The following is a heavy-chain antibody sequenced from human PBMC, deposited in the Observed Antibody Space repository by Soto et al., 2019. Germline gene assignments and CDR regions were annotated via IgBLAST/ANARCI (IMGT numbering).Heavy chain of an antibody. V-gene: IGHV4-59*01. CDR3: ARDGSDSSGLVGAFDI. J-gene: IGHJ3*02. D-gene: IGHD3-22*01. CDR1: GGSISSYY. CDR2: IYYSGST. Sequence: SETLSLTCTVSGGSISSYYWSWIRQPPGKGLEWIGYIYYSGSTNYNPSRKSRVTISVDTSKNQFTLKLSSVTAADTAVYYCARDGSDSSGLVGAFDIWGQGXMVTV.